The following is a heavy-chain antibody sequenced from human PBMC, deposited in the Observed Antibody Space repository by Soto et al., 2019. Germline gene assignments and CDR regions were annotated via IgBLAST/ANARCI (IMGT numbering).Heavy chain of an antibody. V-gene: IGHV3-23*01. J-gene: IGHJ1*01. D-gene: IGHD2-8*01. CDR1: GFTFSSYA. CDR2: ISGSGGST. Sequence: EVQLLESGGGLVRPGGSLRLSCAASGFTFSSYAMSWVRQAPGKGLEWVSAISGSGGSTYYADSVKGRFTISRDNSKNTLYLQMNSLRAEDTAVYYCARLPNNGVVGYFQHWGQGTLVTVSS. CDR3: ARLPNNGVVGYFQH.